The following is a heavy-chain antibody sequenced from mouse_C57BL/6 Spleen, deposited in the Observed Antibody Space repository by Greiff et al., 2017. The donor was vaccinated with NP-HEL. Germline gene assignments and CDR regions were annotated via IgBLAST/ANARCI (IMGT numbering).Heavy chain of an antibody. V-gene: IGHV5-17*01. CDR2: ISSGSSTI. CDR1: GFTFSDYG. CDR3: ARKLRRDYAMDG. Sequence: EVMLVESGGGLVKPGGSLKLSCAASGFTFSDYGMHWVRQAPEKGLEWVAYISSGSSTIYYADTVKGRFTISSDNAKTTRFLQMTSLRSEDTAMYYCARKLRRDYAMDGGGQGTSVTVSS. D-gene: IGHD1-1*01. J-gene: IGHJ4*01.